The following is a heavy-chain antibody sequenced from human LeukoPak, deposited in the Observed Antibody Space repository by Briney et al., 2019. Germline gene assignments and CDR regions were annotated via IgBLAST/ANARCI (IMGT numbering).Heavy chain of an antibody. V-gene: IGHV4-59*01. CDR2: IYYSGST. J-gene: IGHJ4*02. D-gene: IGHD3-3*01. CDR3: ATGNYDFWSGKERNYYFDY. CDR1: GGSISSYY. Sequence: SETLSLTCTVSGGSISSYYWSWIRQPSGKGLEWIGYIYYSGSTNYNPSLKSRVTISVDTSKNQFSLKLSSVTAADTAVYYCATGNYDFWSGKERNYYFDYWGQGTLVTVSS.